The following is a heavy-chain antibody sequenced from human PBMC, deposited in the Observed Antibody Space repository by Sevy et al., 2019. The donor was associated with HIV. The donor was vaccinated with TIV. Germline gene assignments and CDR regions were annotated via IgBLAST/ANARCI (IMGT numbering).Heavy chain of an antibody. CDR1: RFTFSTYA. Sequence: GGSLRLSCAASRFTFSTYAMHWVRQAPGKGLEWVSVISYDGNIKYYADSVKGRFTISRDDSKNTLYLQMNSLRAEDTAVYYCARAGGAYTYGTGKYWGQGTLVTVSS. J-gene: IGHJ4*02. CDR3: ARAGGAYTYGTGKY. CDR2: ISYDGNIK. V-gene: IGHV3-30-3*01. D-gene: IGHD5-18*01.